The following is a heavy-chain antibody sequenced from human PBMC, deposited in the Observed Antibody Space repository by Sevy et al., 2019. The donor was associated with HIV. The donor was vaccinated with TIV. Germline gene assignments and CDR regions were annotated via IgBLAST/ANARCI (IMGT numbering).Heavy chain of an antibody. CDR1: GGTFSSYA. V-gene: IGHV1-69*13. D-gene: IGHD6-19*01. J-gene: IGHJ4*02. Sequence: ASVKVSCKASGGTFSSYAISWVRQAPGQGLEWMGGIIPIFGTANYAQKFQGRVTITADESTSTAYMELSSLRSEDTAVYYCASRGGGYSSGWSRFDYWGQGTLVTVSS. CDR3: ASRGGGYSSGWSRFDY. CDR2: IIPIFGTA.